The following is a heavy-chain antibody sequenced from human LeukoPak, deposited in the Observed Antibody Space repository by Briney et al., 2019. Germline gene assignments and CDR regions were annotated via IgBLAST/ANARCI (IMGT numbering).Heavy chain of an antibody. CDR1: GGSISSYY. Sequence: SETLSLTCTVSGGSISSYYWSWIRQPPGKGLEWIGYIYYSGSTYYNPSLSSRVTISEDTSKNQLSLRLSSVTAADTAVYYCARGATTAGLRFDFWGQGTLVTVSS. J-gene: IGHJ4*02. CDR3: ARGATTAGLRFDF. CDR2: IYYSGST. D-gene: IGHD6-13*01. V-gene: IGHV4-59*12.